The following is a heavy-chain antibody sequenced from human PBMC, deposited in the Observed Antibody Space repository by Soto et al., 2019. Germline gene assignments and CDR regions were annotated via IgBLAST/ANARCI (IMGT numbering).Heavy chain of an antibody. CDR1: GYTFTSYA. Sequence: QVQLVQSGAEVKKPGASVKVSCKASGYTFTSYAMHWVRQAPGQRLEWMGWINAGNGNTKYSQKFQGRVTITRDTPASQANRELRSLRSEDTAVYYGARGAGYSSGWFDYWGQGTLVTVSS. D-gene: IGHD6-19*01. J-gene: IGHJ4*02. CDR2: INAGNGNT. V-gene: IGHV1-3*01. CDR3: ARGAGYSSGWFDY.